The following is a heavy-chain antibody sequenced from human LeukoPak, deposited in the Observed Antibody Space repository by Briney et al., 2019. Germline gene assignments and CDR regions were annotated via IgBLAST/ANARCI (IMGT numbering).Heavy chain of an antibody. CDR3: ARERQSAY. V-gene: IGHV3-7*05. CDR1: GYSFSSYW. J-gene: IGHJ4*02. CDR2: INEDGSEK. D-gene: IGHD4-11*01. Sequence: GGSLRLSCAASGYSFSSYWMSWVRQAPGKGLEWVATINEDGSEKQHVDSVKGRFTISRDNAKNSLYLQMNSLRAEDTAVYYCARERQSAYWGQGTLVTVSS.